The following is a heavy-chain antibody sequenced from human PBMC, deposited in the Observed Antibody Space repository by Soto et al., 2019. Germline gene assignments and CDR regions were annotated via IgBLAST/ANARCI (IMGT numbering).Heavy chain of an antibody. J-gene: IGHJ6*02. Sequence: EVQQVESGGGLVQPGGSLRLSCAASGFTVGSNSMSWVRQAPGKGLEWVSLIYSGGSTYYADSVKGRFTISRDNSKNTLHLQLNCLRAEDTALHYCARANQMDIDVWGQGTTVTVSS. CDR3: ARANQMDIDV. CDR1: GFTVGSNS. CDR2: IYSGGST. V-gene: IGHV3-66*01.